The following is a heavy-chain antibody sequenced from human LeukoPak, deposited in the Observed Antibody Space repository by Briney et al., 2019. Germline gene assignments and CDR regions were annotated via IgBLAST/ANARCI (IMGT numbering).Heavy chain of an antibody. CDR3: ARSPRRATYYYCMDV. CDR1: GYTFPGYY. J-gene: IGHJ6*03. V-gene: IGHV1-2*02. CDR2: INPNSGGT. Sequence: ASVKVSCKASGYTFPGYYMHWVRQAPGQGLEWMGWINPNSGGTNYAQKFQGRVTMTRDTSISTAYMELSRLRSDDTAVYYCARSPRRATYYYCMDVWGKGTTVTVSS.